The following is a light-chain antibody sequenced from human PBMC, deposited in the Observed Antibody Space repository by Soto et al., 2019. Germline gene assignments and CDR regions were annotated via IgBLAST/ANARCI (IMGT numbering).Light chain of an antibody. CDR3: QQRIYLPPT. CDR1: QSISTY. V-gene: IGKV3-11*01. Sequence: DIVLTQSPATLSLSPGERASLSCRASQSISTYLAWYQQKPGQAPRLLIYDASNRATGIPDRIIGSGSGTDFTLTISSLEPEDFAVYYCQQRIYLPPTFGGGTKVEIK. J-gene: IGKJ4*01. CDR2: DAS.